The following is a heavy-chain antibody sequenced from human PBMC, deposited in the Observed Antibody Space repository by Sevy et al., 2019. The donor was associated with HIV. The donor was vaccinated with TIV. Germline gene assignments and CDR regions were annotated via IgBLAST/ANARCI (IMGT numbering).Heavy chain of an antibody. CDR2: MSPGDSDP. Sequence: GESLKISCKGSAYTFTTHWIGWVHQVPGKGLEWMGIMSPGDSDPRYSPSFQGQVTMSVDKSVSTAYLQWHSLETSDTAIYYCARLDSYSIGWSPRYYFDYWGQGTLVTVSS. D-gene: IGHD6-19*01. J-gene: IGHJ4*02. V-gene: IGHV5-51*07. CDR1: AYTFTTHW. CDR3: ARLDSYSIGWSPRYYFDY.